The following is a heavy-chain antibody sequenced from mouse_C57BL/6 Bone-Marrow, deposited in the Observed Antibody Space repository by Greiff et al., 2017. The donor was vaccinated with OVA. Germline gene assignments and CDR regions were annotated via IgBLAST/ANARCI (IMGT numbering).Heavy chain of an antibody. CDR1: GFTFSSYA. V-gene: IGHV5-9-1*02. CDR3: TREFITTVVAFDY. Sequence: EVMLVESGEGLVKPGGSLKLSCAASGFTFSSYAMSWVRQTPEKRLEWVAYISSGGDYIYYADTVKGRFTISRDNARNTLYLQMSSLKSEDTAMYYCTREFITTVVAFDYWGQGTTLTVSS. D-gene: IGHD1-1*01. J-gene: IGHJ2*01. CDR2: ISSGGDYI.